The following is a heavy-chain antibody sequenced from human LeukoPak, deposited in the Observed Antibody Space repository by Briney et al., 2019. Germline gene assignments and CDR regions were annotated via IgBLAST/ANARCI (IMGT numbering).Heavy chain of an antibody. J-gene: IGHJ4*02. V-gene: IGHV4-59*11. CDR1: GGSISSHY. CDR3: AKDLGGYPNAY. CDR2: IYYSGST. Sequence: SETLSLTCTVSGGSISSHYWSWIRQPPGKGLEWIGYIYYSGSTNYNPSLKSRVTISVDTSKNQFSLKLSSVTAADTAVYYCAKDLGGYPNAYWGQGTLVTVSS. D-gene: IGHD3-22*01.